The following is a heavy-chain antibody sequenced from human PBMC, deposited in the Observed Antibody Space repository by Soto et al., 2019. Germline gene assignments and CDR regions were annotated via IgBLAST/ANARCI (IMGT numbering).Heavy chain of an antibody. CDR2: IIPLFNAT. J-gene: IGHJ4*02. Sequence: QVQLVQSGSEVKRPGSSVKVSCKTSGGIFKNFDIGWVRNSPGQGLEWMGEIIPLFNATNYAKKFRGRVTVTADESTRTAYMELTRLTYDDTAVYFCAINAERNAQKFDFWGQGTLVTVSS. D-gene: IGHD2-2*01. CDR1: GGIFKNFD. CDR3: AINAERNAQKFDF. V-gene: IGHV1-69*01.